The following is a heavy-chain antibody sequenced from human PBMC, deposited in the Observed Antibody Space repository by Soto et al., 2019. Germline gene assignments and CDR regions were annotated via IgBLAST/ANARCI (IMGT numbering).Heavy chain of an antibody. CDR2: IGPRDSDT. J-gene: IGHJ4*02. CDR3: AKGGTYHMGDIDS. D-gene: IGHD1-1*01. Sequence: EVQLLESGGGLVQPGGSLRLSCAASGFTFSIYAMSWVRQAPGKGLEWVSGIGPRDSDTYFADSVKGRFTISRDISMDMLYLQMTSLRAEDTAVYYCAKGGTYHMGDIDSWGQGILVTVSS. V-gene: IGHV3-23*01. CDR1: GFTFSIYA.